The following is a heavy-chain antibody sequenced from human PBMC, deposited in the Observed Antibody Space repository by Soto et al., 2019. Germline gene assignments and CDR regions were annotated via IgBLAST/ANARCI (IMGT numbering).Heavy chain of an antibody. V-gene: IGHV4-30-4*01. D-gene: IGHD6-13*01. CDR1: GGSISSGDYY. CDR2: IYYSGST. Sequence: KTSETLSLTCTVSGGSISSGDYYWSWIRQPPGKGLEWIGYIYYSGSTYYNPSLKSRVTISVDTSKNQFSLKLNSVTAADTAVYYCARGHTSSWYSFDYWGQGTLVTVSS. CDR3: ARGHTSSWYSFDY. J-gene: IGHJ4*02.